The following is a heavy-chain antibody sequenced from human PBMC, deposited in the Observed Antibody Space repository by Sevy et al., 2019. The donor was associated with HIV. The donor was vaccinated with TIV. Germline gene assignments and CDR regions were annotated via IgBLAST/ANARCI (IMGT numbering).Heavy chain of an antibody. CDR1: GFTFSSYW. J-gene: IGHJ6*02. CDR2: IKQDGSEK. Sequence: GGSLRLSCAASGFTFSSYWMSWVRQAPGKGLEWVANIKQDGSEKYYVDSVKGRFTISRDNAKNSLYLQMNSLRAEDTAVYYCAREGGSHYYYYYGMDVWGQWTPVTVSS. D-gene: IGHD1-26*01. CDR3: AREGGSHYYYYYGMDV. V-gene: IGHV3-7*01.